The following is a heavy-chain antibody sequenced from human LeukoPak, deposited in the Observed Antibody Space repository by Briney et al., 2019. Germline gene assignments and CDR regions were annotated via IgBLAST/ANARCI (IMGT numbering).Heavy chain of an antibody. CDR3: ARRDIVVVPASILGAFDI. J-gene: IGHJ3*02. D-gene: IGHD2-2*02. CDR1: AFTFDDYG. V-gene: IGHV3-20*04. CDR2: INWNGGST. Sequence: GGSLRLSCAASAFTFDDYGMSWVRHAPGKGLEWVSGINWNGGSTGYADSVKGRFTISRDNAKNSLYLQMNSLRAEDTALYYCARRDIVVVPASILGAFDIWGQGTMVTVSS.